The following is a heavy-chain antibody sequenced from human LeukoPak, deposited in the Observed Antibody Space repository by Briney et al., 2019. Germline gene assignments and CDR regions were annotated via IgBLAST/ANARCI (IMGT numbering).Heavy chain of an antibody. V-gene: IGHV3-23*01. Sequence: PGGSLRLSCAASGFTFSSYAMSWVRQAPGKGLEWVSAISGSGGSTYYADSVKGRLTISRDNAKNSLYLQMNSLRAEDTAVYYCAREYCSGGSCYSRPYWYFDLWGRGTLVTVSS. D-gene: IGHD2-15*01. J-gene: IGHJ2*01. CDR3: AREYCSGGSCYSRPYWYFDL. CDR2: ISGSGGST. CDR1: GFTFSSYA.